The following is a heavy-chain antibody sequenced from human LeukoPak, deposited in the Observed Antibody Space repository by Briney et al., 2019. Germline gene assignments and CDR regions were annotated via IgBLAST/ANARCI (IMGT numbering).Heavy chain of an antibody. J-gene: IGHJ4*02. CDR2: ISGSGGST. D-gene: IGHD2-15*01. CDR3: AKDTPSRSIVVVVAATD. Sequence: PGGSLRLSCAASGFTFSSYAMSWVRQAPGKGLEWVSAISGSGGSTYYADSVKGRFTISRDNSKNTLYLQMNSLRAEDTAVYYCAKDTPSRSIVVVVAATDWGQGTLVTVSS. CDR1: GFTFSSYA. V-gene: IGHV3-23*01.